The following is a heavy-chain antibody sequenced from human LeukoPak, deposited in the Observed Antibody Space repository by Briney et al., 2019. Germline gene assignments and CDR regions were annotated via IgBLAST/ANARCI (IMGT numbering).Heavy chain of an antibody. Sequence: PGGSLRLSCGAFGSTFSDFPMTWVRQVPGKGLEWVSLISGSGDKTYYADSVKGRFTISRDNSKNTLTLQMNGLTVEDTAIYYCAKQTKVGPKTMGYFQDWGQGTLVTVSS. CDR1: GSTFSDFP. CDR3: AKQTKVGPKTMGYFQD. D-gene: IGHD1-26*01. CDR2: ISGSGDKT. J-gene: IGHJ1*01. V-gene: IGHV3-23*01.